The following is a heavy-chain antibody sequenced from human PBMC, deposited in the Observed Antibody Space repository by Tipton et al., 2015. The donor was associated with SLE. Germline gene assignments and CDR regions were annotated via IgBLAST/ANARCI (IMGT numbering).Heavy chain of an antibody. CDR3: ARHLGASFDF. CDR1: GDSISSDSHY. J-gene: IGHJ4*02. Sequence: TLSLTCTVSGDSISSDSHYWGWIRQTPGKGLEWIGSVSHTGNTHYNPSLMSRVTVSVDTPNNRFSLRLTSVTAADTAVYYCARHLGASFDFWGQGILVTVSS. V-gene: IGHV4-39*07. CDR2: VSHTGNT.